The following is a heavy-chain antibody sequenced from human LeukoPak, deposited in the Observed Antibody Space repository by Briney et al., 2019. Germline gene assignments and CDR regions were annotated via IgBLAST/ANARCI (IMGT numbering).Heavy chain of an antibody. CDR3: ARDAPPGGDAFDI. D-gene: IGHD4-23*01. Sequence: GGSLRLSCAASGFTFSSYSMNWVRQAPGKGLEWVSYISSSSSTIYYADSVKGRFTISRDNAKNSLYLQMNSLRAEDTAVYYCARDAPPGGDAFDIWGQGTMVTVSS. CDR2: ISSSSSTI. J-gene: IGHJ3*02. V-gene: IGHV3-48*04. CDR1: GFTFSSYS.